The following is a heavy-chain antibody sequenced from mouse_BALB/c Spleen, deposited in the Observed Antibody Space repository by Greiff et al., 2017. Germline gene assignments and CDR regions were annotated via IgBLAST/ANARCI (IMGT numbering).Heavy chain of an antibody. D-gene: IGHD2-4*01. CDR3: ARDRGIYYDYDGFAY. Sequence: EVQLVESGGGLVQPGGSLRLSCATSGFTFTDYYMSWVRQPPGKALEWLGFIRNKANGYTTEYSASVKGRFTISRDNSQSILYLQMNTLRAEDSATYYCARDRGIYYDYDGFAYWGQGTLVTVSA. CDR1: GFTFTDYY. CDR2: IRNKANGYTT. V-gene: IGHV7-3*02. J-gene: IGHJ3*01.